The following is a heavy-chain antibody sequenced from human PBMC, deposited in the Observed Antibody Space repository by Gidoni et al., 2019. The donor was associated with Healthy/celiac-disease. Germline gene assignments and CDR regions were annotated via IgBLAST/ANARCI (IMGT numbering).Heavy chain of an antibody. Sequence: QVQLVQSGAEVKKPGASVKVSCKASGYTFTSYGISWVRQAPGQGLEWMGWLSAYNGNTNYAQKLQGRVTMTTDTSTSTAYRELRSLRSDDTAVYYCARVRPYSGSYRLPDYWGQGTLVTVSS. CDR1: GYTFTSYG. J-gene: IGHJ4*02. V-gene: IGHV1-18*01. D-gene: IGHD1-26*01. CDR2: LSAYNGNT. CDR3: ARVRPYSGSYRLPDY.